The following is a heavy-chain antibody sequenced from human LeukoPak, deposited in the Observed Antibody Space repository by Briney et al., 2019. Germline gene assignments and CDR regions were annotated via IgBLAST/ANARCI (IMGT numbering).Heavy chain of an antibody. J-gene: IGHJ4*02. CDR2: IYYSGST. D-gene: IGHD6-19*01. V-gene: IGHV4-59*01. CDR3: ARDLGIAVAGWYYFDY. CDR1: GGSISGYY. Sequence: SETLSLTCTVSGGSISGYYWSWIRQPPGKGLEWIGYIYYSGSTNYNPSLKSRVTISVDTSKNQFSLKLSSVTAADTAVYYCARDLGIAVAGWYYFDYWGQGTLVTVSS.